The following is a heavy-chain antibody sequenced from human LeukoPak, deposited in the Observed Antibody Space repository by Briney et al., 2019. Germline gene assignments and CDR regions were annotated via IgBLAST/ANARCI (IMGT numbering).Heavy chain of an antibody. J-gene: IGHJ4*02. CDR2: INPNSGGT. CDR3: AREPDYYDNGGY. CDR1: GYTFTGYY. Sequence: ASVKVSCKASGYTFTGYYVHWVRQATGQGLEWMGWINPNSGGTNYAQKFQGRVTMTRDTSISTAYMELSRLRSDDTAVYYCAREPDYYDNGGYWGQGTLVTVSS. D-gene: IGHD3-22*01. V-gene: IGHV1-2*02.